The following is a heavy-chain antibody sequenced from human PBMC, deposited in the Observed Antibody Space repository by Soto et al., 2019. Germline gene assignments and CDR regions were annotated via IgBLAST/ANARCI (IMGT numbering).Heavy chain of an antibody. D-gene: IGHD4-17*01. J-gene: IGHJ4*02. CDR3: ARTPRDYGDGIDD. V-gene: IGHV4-59*12. CDR2: IYHSGST. CDR1: GGSISSYY. Sequence: SETLSLTCTASGGSISSYYWSWIRQPPWKGLEWIGYIYHSGSTYYNPSLKSRVTISVDRSKNQFSLKLSSVTAADTAVYYCARTPRDYGDGIDDWGQGTLVTVSS.